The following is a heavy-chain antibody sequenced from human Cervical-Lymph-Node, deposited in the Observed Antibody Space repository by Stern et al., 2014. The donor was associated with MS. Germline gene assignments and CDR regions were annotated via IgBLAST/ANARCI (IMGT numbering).Heavy chain of an antibody. CDR3: ARGLLGSENAFDI. CDR1: GYTFTSYG. D-gene: IGHD2-15*01. Sequence: VQLAESGAVLKKPVASVQVSCKAFGYTFTSYGISWVRQAPGQGLECMGWISAYNGNTNYAQNLEGRVTMTTDTSTSTAYMELRSLRSDDTAVYYCARGLLGSENAFDIWGQGTMVTVSS. CDR2: ISAYNGNT. V-gene: IGHV1-18*01. J-gene: IGHJ3*02.